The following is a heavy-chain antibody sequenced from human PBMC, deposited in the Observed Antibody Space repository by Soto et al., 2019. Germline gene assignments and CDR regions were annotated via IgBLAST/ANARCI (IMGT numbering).Heavy chain of an antibody. CDR2: INTNGVNT. D-gene: IGHD6-19*01. Sequence: EVQLVESGGGLVQPGGSLRLSCAASGFTFSGYSMFWVRQAPGKGLEYVSAINTNGVNTFYAKSVKGRFTISRDNSKNTMYLQTGMLRAEDMAVYYCARGRVEDSSGWSTYFDYWGQGTLVTVSS. J-gene: IGHJ4*02. CDR3: ARGRVEDSSGWSTYFDY. V-gene: IGHV3-64*01. CDR1: GFTFSGYS.